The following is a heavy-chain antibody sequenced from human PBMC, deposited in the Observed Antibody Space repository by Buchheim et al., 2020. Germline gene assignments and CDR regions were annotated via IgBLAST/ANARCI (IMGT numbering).Heavy chain of an antibody. J-gene: IGHJ4*02. CDR3: AKGRHSSSVFFDY. CDR2: IIDSGGDT. D-gene: IGHD6-6*01. Sequence: EVQLLESGGGLVQPGGSLRLSCAASGFTFSSYAMSWVRQAPGKGLEWVSGIIDSGGDTYYADSVKGRFTISSDNSKNTLYLQMNSLTAEDTAIYYCAKGRHSSSVFFDYWGQGAL. V-gene: IGHV3-23*01. CDR1: GFTFSSYA.